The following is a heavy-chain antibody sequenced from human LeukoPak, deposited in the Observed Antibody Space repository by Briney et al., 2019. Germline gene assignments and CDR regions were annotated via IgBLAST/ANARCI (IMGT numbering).Heavy chain of an antibody. D-gene: IGHD5-18*01. CDR3: ARYSAMDPGAFDI. CDR2: IYSGGST. J-gene: IGHJ3*02. V-gene: IGHV3-53*01. Sequence: PGGSLRLSCAASGFIVSGNYMSWVRQAPGEGLEWVSVIYSGGSTYYADSVKGRFTISRDNSKNTLYLQMNSLRAEDTAVYYCARYSAMDPGAFDIWGQGTMVTVSS. CDR1: GFIVSGNY.